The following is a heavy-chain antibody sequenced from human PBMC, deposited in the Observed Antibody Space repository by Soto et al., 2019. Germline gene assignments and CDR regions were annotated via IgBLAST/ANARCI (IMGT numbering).Heavy chain of an antibody. D-gene: IGHD2-2*01. V-gene: IGHV1-18*01. J-gene: IGHJ5*02. CDR2: ISAYNGNT. CDR3: ARAGGVVVPAAYHWFDP. CDR1: GYTFTSYG. Sequence: ASVKVSCKASGYTFTSYGISWVRHAPGQGLEWMGWISAYNGNTNYAQKLQGRVTMTTDTSTSTAYMELRSLRSDDTAVYYCARAGGVVVPAAYHWFDPWGQGPLVTGPS.